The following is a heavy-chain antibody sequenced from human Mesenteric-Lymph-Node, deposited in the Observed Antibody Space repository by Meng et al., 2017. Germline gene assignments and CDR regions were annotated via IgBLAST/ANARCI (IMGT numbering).Heavy chain of an antibody. CDR1: GYSFTNYW. CDR2: ISPGDSDI. Sequence: GESLKISCKGSGYSFTNYWIGWVRQLPGKGLEWMGIISPGDSDIRYSPSFQGQVTISADKSISTAYLQWSSLKASDTAMYYCARRYCSGGSCYFLWWGQGTLVTVSS. CDR3: ARRYCSGGSCYFLW. J-gene: IGHJ4*02. V-gene: IGHV5-51*01. D-gene: IGHD2-15*01.